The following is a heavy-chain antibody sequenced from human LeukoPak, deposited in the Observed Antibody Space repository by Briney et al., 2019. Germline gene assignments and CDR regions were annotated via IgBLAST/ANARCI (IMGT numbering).Heavy chain of an antibody. D-gene: IGHD3-22*01. CDR1: GGSISSHY. CDR3: ARDSFSSYYYDSSGYYPDAFDI. CDR2: IYYSGST. Sequence: SETLSLTCTVSGGSISSHYWSWIRQPPGKGLEWIGYIYYSGSTNYNPSLKSRVTISVDTSKNQFSLKLSSVTAADTAVYYCARDSFSSYYYDSSGYYPDAFDIWGQGTMVTVSS. V-gene: IGHV4-59*11. J-gene: IGHJ3*02.